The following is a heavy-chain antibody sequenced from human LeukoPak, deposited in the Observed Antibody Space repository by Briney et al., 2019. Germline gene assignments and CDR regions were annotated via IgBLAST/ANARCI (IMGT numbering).Heavy chain of an antibody. CDR1: GFTFSSYW. CDR3: ARENVLRFSEYYYYYYMDV. D-gene: IGHD3-3*01. Sequence: PGGSLRLSCAASGFTFSSYWMHWVRQAPGKGLVWVSRINSDGSSTSYADSVKGRFTISRDNAKNTLYLQMNSLRAEDTAVYYCARENVLRFSEYYYYYYMDVWGKGTTVTVSS. J-gene: IGHJ6*03. CDR2: INSDGSST. V-gene: IGHV3-74*01.